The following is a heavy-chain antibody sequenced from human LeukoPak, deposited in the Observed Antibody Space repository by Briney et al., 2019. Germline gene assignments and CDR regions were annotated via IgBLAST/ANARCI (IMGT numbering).Heavy chain of an antibody. CDR1: GFTFSSYG. Sequence: PGGSLRLSCAASGFTFSSYGMNWVRQAPGKGLEWISYISSDSSTIYYADSVKGRFTISRDNSENTLSLQMNSLRAEDTAVYYCARGPDIVVVVAAMRYWGQGTLVTVSS. D-gene: IGHD2-15*01. CDR3: ARGPDIVVVVAAMRY. J-gene: IGHJ4*02. V-gene: IGHV3-48*01. CDR2: ISSDSSTI.